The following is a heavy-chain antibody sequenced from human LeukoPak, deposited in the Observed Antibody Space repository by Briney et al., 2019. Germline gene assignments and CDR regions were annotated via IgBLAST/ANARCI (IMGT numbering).Heavy chain of an antibody. Sequence: SQTLSLTCTVSGGSINSYYWSWIRQPPGKGLEWIAYIYYSGSTSYNPSLKSRVTISVDTSKNQFSLKLNSVTAADTAMYYCARLFHPALSGNYPFDYWGQGTLVTVSS. CDR3: ARLFHPALSGNYPFDY. CDR1: GGSINSYY. D-gene: IGHD1-26*01. V-gene: IGHV4-59*01. J-gene: IGHJ4*02. CDR2: IYYSGST.